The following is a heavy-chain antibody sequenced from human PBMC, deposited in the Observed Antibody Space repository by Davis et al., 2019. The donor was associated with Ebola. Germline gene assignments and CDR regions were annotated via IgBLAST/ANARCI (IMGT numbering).Heavy chain of an antibody. D-gene: IGHD6-19*01. CDR1: GFTFSSYW. Sequence: GESLKISCAASGFTFSSYWMSCVRPSPGKGLEWVANIKQDGSEKYYVDSVKGRFTISRDNAKNSLYGQRNSLRAEDTAVYYCAREGGSGWYFQLGYWGQGTLVTVSS. CDR2: IKQDGSEK. J-gene: IGHJ4*02. V-gene: IGHV3-7*01. CDR3: AREGGSGWYFQLGY.